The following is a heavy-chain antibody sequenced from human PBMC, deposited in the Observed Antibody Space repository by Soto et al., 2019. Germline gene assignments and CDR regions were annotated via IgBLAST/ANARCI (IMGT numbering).Heavy chain of an antibody. Sequence: EVQLLESGGGLVQPGGSLSLSCAGSGFTFSSFAINWVRQAPGKGLEWVSASSGTGVNTYYADSVRGRFTVSRDNSKNTMFLQMNSLRAEDTAVYYCANVRGWGQGTLVTVSP. CDR1: GFTFSSFA. J-gene: IGHJ4*02. D-gene: IGHD2-8*01. V-gene: IGHV3-23*01. CDR3: ANVRG. CDR2: SSGTGVNT.